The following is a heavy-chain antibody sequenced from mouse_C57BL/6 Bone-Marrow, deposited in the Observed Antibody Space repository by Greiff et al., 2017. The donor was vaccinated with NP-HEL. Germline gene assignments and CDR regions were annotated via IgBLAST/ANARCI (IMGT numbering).Heavy chain of an antibody. D-gene: IGHD1-1*01. CDR2: INPSSGYT. CDR1: GYTFTSYW. J-gene: IGHJ1*03. CDR3: ARRDITTVVDWYFDV. V-gene: IGHV1-7*01. Sequence: VQLQQSGAELAKPGASVKLSCKASGYTFTSYWMHWVKQRPGQGLEWIGYINPSSGYTKYNQKFKDKATLTADKSSSTAYMQLSSLTYEDSAVYYCARRDITTVVDWYFDVWGTGTTVTVSA.